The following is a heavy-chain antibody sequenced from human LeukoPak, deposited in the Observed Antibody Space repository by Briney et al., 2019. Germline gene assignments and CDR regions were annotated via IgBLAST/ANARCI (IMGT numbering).Heavy chain of an antibody. CDR3: AKSPPVVVVVAATLVQH. Sequence: PGRSLRLSCAASGFTFSSYGMHWVRQAPGKGLEWVAVIWYDGSNKYYADSVKGRFTISRDNSKNTLYLQMNSLRAEDTAVYYCAKSPPVVVVVAATLVQHWGQGTLVTVSS. D-gene: IGHD2-15*01. V-gene: IGHV3-33*06. CDR2: IWYDGSNK. CDR1: GFTFSSYG. J-gene: IGHJ1*01.